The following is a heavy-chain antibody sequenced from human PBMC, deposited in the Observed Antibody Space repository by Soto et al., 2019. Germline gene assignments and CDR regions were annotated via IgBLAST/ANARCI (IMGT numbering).Heavy chain of an antibody. CDR3: ARGLYYDILTGYYDYYYYGMDV. CDR2: INPNSGGT. Sequence: VSVKVSCKASGYTFTGYDMHWVRQAPGQGLEWMGWINPNSGGTNYAQKFQGWVTMTRDTSISTAYMELSRLRSDDTAVYYCARGLYYDILTGYYDYYYYGMDVWGQGTTVTVSS. D-gene: IGHD3-9*01. CDR1: GYTFTGYD. V-gene: IGHV1-2*04. J-gene: IGHJ6*02.